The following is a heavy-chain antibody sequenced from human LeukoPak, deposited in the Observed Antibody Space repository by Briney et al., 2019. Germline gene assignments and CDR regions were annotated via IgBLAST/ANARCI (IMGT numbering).Heavy chain of an antibody. Sequence: GASLKISCRGSGYSFTSYWIGWVRQMPGKGLEWMGIIYPGDSDTRYSPSFQGQVTISADKSISTAYLQWSSLKASDTAMYYCATRIKGYCSSTSCSEFDYWGQGTLVTVSS. CDR2: IYPGDSDT. CDR3: ATRIKGYCSSTSCSEFDY. CDR1: GYSFTSYW. J-gene: IGHJ4*02. D-gene: IGHD2-2*01. V-gene: IGHV5-51*01.